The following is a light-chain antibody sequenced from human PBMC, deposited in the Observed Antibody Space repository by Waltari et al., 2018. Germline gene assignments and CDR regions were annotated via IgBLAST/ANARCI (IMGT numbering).Light chain of an antibody. Sequence: QSVLTQPPSASGTPGQRVTISCSGSSSNIGGNPVNWYQQLPGTAPKLRIYNNDQRPSGVPDRFSGSKSGTSASLAISGLQSEDEADYYCAAWDDSRNGPVFGGGTKLPVL. CDR3: AAWDDSRNGPV. J-gene: IGLJ3*02. CDR1: SSNIGGNP. V-gene: IGLV1-44*01. CDR2: NND.